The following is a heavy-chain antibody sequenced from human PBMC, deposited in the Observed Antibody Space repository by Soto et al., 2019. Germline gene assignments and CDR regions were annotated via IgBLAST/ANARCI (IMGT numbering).Heavy chain of an antibody. D-gene: IGHD6-6*01. CDR3: GSGRPNSSSSGYYSFDF. V-gene: IGHV1-18*01. Sequence: SSVKVSCKSSGYTFTSYGISWVRQAPGQGLAWMGWISANNGNTNYAQKLQGRVTMTTDTSTSKAYMELRSLRTDDTAVYYCGSGRPNSSSSGYYSFDFWGQGTLVTVSS. J-gene: IGHJ4*02. CDR2: ISANNGNT. CDR1: GYTFTSYG.